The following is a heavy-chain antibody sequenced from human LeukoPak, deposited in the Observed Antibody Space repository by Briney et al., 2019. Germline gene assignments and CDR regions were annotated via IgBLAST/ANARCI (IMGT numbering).Heavy chain of an antibody. V-gene: IGHV4-34*01. J-gene: IGHJ4*02. Sequence: SETLSLTCAVYGGSFSGYYWSWIRQPPGKGLEWIREINHSGSTNYHPSLKSRVTISVDTSKNQFSLKLSSVTAADTAVYYCAIGPSGWYWGFGYWGPGTLVTVSS. CDR2: INHSGST. CDR3: AIGPSGWYWGFGY. CDR1: GGSFSGYY. D-gene: IGHD6-19*01.